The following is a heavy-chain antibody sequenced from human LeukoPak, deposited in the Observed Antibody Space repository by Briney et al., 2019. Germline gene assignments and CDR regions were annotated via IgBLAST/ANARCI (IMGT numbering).Heavy chain of an antibody. D-gene: IGHD3-22*01. CDR2: IYTSGST. CDR3: ARDGRYYYDSSGYKGWFDP. J-gene: IGHJ5*02. Sequence: SDTLSLTCTVSGGSISSYYWSWIRQPAGKGLEWIGRIYTSGSTNYNPSLKSRVTMSVDTSKNQFSLKLSSVTAADTAVYYCARDGRYYYDSSGYKGWFDPWGQGTLVTVSS. CDR1: GGSISSYY. V-gene: IGHV4-4*07.